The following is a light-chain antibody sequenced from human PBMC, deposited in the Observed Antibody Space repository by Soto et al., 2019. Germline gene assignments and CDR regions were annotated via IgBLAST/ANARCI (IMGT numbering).Light chain of an antibody. CDR2: AAT. Sequence: ESVLTQSPGTLSLSPGERSTLSCRGSQSVSSNYLAWYQQKPGQAPRLLIYAATRRATGIPDRFSGSGSGTDFTLTISRLEPEDFAVYYCQLYGSSTLYTFGQGTKVDIK. V-gene: IGKV3-20*01. CDR1: QSVSSNY. J-gene: IGKJ2*01. CDR3: QLYGSSTLYT.